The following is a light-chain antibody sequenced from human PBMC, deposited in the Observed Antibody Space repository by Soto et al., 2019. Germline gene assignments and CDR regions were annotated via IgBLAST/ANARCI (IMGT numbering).Light chain of an antibody. CDR1: QGISSF. CDR3: QQYSSYPGT. V-gene: IGKV1-16*01. J-gene: IGKJ1*01. Sequence: DIQMTQSPSSLSASVGDRVTITCRASQGISSFLLWFQQKPGKAPTSLIYAASSLQSGVPSRFSGSGSGTEFTLTISSLQPEDFATYYCQQYSSYPGTFGQGTKVEIK. CDR2: AAS.